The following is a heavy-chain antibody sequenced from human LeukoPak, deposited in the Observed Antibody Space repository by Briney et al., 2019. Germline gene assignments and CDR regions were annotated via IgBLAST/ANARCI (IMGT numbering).Heavy chain of an antibody. D-gene: IGHD6-19*01. V-gene: IGHV4-39*07. J-gene: IGHJ4*02. CDR1: GGSISSSSYY. Sequence: SETLSLTCTVSGGSISSSSYYWGWIRQPPGKGLEWIGSIYYSGSTYYNPSLKSRVTISVDTSKNQFSLKLSSVTAADTAVYYCARYSSGWGEVTYWGQGTLVTVSS. CDR2: IYYSGST. CDR3: ARYSSGWGEVTY.